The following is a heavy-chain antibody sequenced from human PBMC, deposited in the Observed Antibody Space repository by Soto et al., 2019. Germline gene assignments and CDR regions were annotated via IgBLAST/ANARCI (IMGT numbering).Heavy chain of an antibody. CDR1: GFTFSSYA. CDR2: ISYDGSNK. V-gene: IGHV3-30-3*01. J-gene: IGHJ3*02. D-gene: IGHD5-18*01. CDR3: AREPSVDTAIDDAFDI. Sequence: QVQLVESGRGVVQPGRSLRLSCAASGFTFSSYAMHWVRQAPGKGLEWVAVISYDGSNKYYADSVKGRFTISRDNSKNTLYLQMNSLRAEDTAVYYCAREPSVDTAIDDAFDIWGQGTMVTVSS.